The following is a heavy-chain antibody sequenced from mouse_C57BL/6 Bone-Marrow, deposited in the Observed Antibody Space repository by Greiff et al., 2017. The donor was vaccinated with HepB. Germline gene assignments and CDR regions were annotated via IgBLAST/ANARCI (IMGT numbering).Heavy chain of an antibody. V-gene: IGHV14-4*01. CDR3: TTRRGTAQATFAY. CDR2: IDPENGDT. CDR1: GFNIKDDY. J-gene: IGHJ3*01. D-gene: IGHD3-2*02. Sequence: EVQLQQSGAELVRPGASVKLSCTASGFNIKDDYMHWVKQRPEQGLEWIGWIDPENGDTEYASKFQGKAPITADTSSNTAYLQLSSLTSEDTAVYYCTTRRGTAQATFAYWGQGTLVTVSA.